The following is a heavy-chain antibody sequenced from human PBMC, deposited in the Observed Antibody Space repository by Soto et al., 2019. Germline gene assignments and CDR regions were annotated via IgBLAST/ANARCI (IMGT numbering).Heavy chain of an antibody. J-gene: IGHJ4*02. CDR1: GFTFSSYS. CDR3: ARDGYDSSGYSSSLDY. D-gene: IGHD3-22*01. Sequence: GGSLRLSCAASGFTFSSYSMNWVRQAPGKGLEWVSYISGSSTTIYYADSVKGRFTISRDNAKNSLYLQMISLRAEDTAVYYCARDGYDSSGYSSSLDYWGQGT. CDR2: ISGSSTTI. V-gene: IGHV3-48*01.